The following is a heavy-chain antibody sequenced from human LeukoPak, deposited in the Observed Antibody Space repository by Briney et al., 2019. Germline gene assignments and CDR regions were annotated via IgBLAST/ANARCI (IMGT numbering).Heavy chain of an antibody. CDR1: GFSLTTYG. D-gene: IGHD3-10*01. CDR2: IWYVGSRK. V-gene: IGHV3-33*01. Sequence: GGSLRLSCAASGFSLTTYGTHWLRQAPGEGLEWVAVIWYVGSRKFYGDSVKGRFTVSRDTSENTMYLQMNTLRVDDTAVYYCARDGGSGIDYWGQGTLVTVSS. CDR3: ARDGGSGIDY. J-gene: IGHJ4*02.